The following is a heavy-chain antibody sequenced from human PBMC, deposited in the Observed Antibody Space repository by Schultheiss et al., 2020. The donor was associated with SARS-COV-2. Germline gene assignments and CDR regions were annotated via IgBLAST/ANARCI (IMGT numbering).Heavy chain of an antibody. Sequence: SETLSLTCNVSGGSISGSNYYWGWIRQPPGQGLEWIGSVSYSGRTYQNPSLKGRVTTSIDTSKNQFSLKLTSVTAADTAVYYCARGVRSHYDILTGFYRKFGGMDVWGQGTTVTVSS. V-gene: IGHV4-39*02. CDR1: GGSISGSNYY. CDR3: ARGVRSHYDILTGFYRKFGGMDV. CDR2: VSYSGRT. J-gene: IGHJ6*02. D-gene: IGHD3-9*01.